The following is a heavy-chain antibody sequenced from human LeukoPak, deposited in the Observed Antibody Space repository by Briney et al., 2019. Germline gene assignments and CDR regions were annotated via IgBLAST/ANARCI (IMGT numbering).Heavy chain of an antibody. J-gene: IGHJ6*02. Sequence: GSSVQVSCKASGGTFSSYAISWVRQAPGQGLEWMGRIIPIFGIANYAQKFQGRLTTTADKSTRTACMELISLRSEDTAVYYCARDPGSIGFGGPLGMDVWGQGTTVTVSS. CDR2: IIPIFGIA. CDR1: GGTFSSYA. V-gene: IGHV1-69*04. D-gene: IGHD3-10*01. CDR3: ARDPGSIGFGGPLGMDV.